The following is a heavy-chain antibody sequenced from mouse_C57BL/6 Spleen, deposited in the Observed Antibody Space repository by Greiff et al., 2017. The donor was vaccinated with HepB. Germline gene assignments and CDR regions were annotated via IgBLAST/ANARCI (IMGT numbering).Heavy chain of an antibody. V-gene: IGHV1-15*01. CDR3: TRGVYYGSSLYYFDY. Sequence: QVQLQQSGAELVRPGASVTLSCKASGYTFTDYEMHWVKQTPVHGLEWIGAIDPETGGTAYNQKFKGKAILTADKSSSTAYMELRSLTSEDSAVYYCTRGVYYGSSLYYFDYWGQGTTLTVSS. CDR2: IDPETGGT. D-gene: IGHD1-1*01. J-gene: IGHJ2*01. CDR1: GYTFTDYE.